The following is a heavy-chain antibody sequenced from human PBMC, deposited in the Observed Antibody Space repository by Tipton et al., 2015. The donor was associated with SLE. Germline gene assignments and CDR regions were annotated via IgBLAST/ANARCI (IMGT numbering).Heavy chain of an antibody. CDR3: ARLLSYSSSDGYFDY. Sequence: QLVQSGAEVKKPGESLKISCKGSGYSFTSYWIGWVRQMPGKGLEWMGIIYPGDSDTRYSPSFQGQATISADKSISTAYLQWSSLKASDTAMYYCARLLSYSSSDGYFDYWGQGTLVTVSS. V-gene: IGHV5-51*01. D-gene: IGHD6-6*01. CDR1: GYSFTSYW. CDR2: IYPGDSDT. J-gene: IGHJ4*02.